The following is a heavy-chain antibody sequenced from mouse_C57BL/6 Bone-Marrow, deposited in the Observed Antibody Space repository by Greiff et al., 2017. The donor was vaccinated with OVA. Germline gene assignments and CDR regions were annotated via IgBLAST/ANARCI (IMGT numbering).Heavy chain of an antibody. V-gene: IGHV5-6*02. J-gene: IGHJ2*01. Sequence: EVKLMESGGDLVKPGGSLKLSCAASGFTFSSYGMSWVRQTPDKRLEWVATISSGGSYTYYPDSVKGRFTISRDNAKNTLYLQKSSLKSEDTTMYYCARRTGDFDYWGQGTTLTVSS. CDR1: GFTFSSYG. CDR2: ISSGGSYT. D-gene: IGHD4-1*01. CDR3: ARRTGDFDY.